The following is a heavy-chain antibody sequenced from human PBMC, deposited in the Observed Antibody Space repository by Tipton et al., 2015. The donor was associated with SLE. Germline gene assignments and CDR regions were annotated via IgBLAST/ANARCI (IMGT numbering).Heavy chain of an antibody. Sequence: TLSLTCTVSGGSISSSSYYWGWIRQPPGKGLEWIGTIYYSGSTYYNSSLRSRVTISVDTSENQFSLKLSSVTAADTAVYYCARQVAGTGYFDYWGQGTLVTVSS. V-gene: IGHV4-39*07. D-gene: IGHD6-19*01. J-gene: IGHJ4*02. CDR3: ARQVAGTGYFDY. CDR1: GGSISSSSYY. CDR2: IYYSGST.